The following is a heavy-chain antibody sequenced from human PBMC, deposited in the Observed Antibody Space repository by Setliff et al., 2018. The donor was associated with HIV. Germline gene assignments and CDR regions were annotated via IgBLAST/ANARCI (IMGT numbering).Heavy chain of an antibody. CDR1: GFTFSNYW. V-gene: IGHV3-7*01. CDR3: ARDLDYGDD. J-gene: IGHJ4*02. CDR2: IKKDGSEK. D-gene: IGHD3-16*01. Sequence: GGSLRLSCAASGFTFSNYWMSWVRQAPGKVLEWVANIKKDGSEKYYVDSVNGRFTISRDNAKNSLYLQMNSLRAEDTAVYYCARDLDYGDDWGQGTLVTVSS.